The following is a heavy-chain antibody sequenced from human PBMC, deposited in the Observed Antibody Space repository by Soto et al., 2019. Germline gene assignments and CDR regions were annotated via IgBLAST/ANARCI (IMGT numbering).Heavy chain of an antibody. CDR2: INYSEDT. CDR3: ARMCVGFNWFDP. Sequence: SETLSLTCAVYRGALSGYSCNWIRQPPGKGLEWIGEINYSEDTNPTYNPSLKSRVTITADRTNNQLFLRLTSVTAADTAIYYCARMCVGFNWFDPWGQGTLVTVSS. J-gene: IGHJ5*02. V-gene: IGHV4-34*01. D-gene: IGHD1-26*01. CDR1: RGALSGYS.